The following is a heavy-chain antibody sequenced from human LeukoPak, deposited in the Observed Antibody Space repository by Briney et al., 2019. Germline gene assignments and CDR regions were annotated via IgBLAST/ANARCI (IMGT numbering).Heavy chain of an antibody. CDR1: GFTFNTYA. CDR2: ISGRGGST. Sequence: GGSLRLSCAASGFTFNTYAMNWVRQAPGKGLEWVSTISGRGGSTHYADSVKGRFTISRDNSKNTLYLQMNSLRAEDTAVYYCAKGDDSVSAKLGYWGQGILVTVSS. V-gene: IGHV3-23*01. J-gene: IGHJ4*02. D-gene: IGHD5-24*01. CDR3: AKGDDSVSAKLGY.